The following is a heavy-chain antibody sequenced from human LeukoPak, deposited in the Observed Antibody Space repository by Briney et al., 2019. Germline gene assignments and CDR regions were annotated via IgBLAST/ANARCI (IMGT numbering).Heavy chain of an antibody. J-gene: IGHJ1*01. CDR1: GYSISSGYY. CDR2: ISHSGRT. Sequence: SETLSLTRTVSGYSISSGYYWGWIRQPPGKGLEWIGSISHSGRTYYNLSLKSRVTISVDTSKNQFSLKLSSVTAADTAVYYCARDPGAGDSSGYYYAEYFQYWGQGTLATVSS. V-gene: IGHV4-38-2*02. D-gene: IGHD3-22*01. CDR3: ARDPGAGDSSGYYYAEYFQY.